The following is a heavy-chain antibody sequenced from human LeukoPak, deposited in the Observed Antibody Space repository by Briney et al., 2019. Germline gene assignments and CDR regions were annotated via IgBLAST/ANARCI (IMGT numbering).Heavy chain of an antibody. V-gene: IGHV3-23*01. Sequence: PGGSLRLSCAASDFSFITYAMSWVRQAPGKGLEWVSTISGGGYATYYADSVKGRFTISRDNSKNTLYLQMNSLRAEGTAIYYCAKNGDRGAYCTGGTCYPYFYYYMDVWGKGTTVTI. CDR2: ISGGGYAT. J-gene: IGHJ6*03. D-gene: IGHD2-15*01. CDR1: DFSFITYA. CDR3: AKNGDRGAYCTGGTCYPYFYYYMDV.